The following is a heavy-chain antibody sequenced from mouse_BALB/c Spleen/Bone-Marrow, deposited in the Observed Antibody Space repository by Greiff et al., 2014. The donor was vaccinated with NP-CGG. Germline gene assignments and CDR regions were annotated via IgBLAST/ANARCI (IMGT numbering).Heavy chain of an antibody. J-gene: IGHJ1*01. CDR1: GYTFTSYV. CDR2: FNPYNDGT. Sequence: VQLQQPGPELVKPGASVKMSCKASGYTFTSYVMHWVKQKPGQGLEWIGYFNPYNDGTKYNEKFKGKATLTSDKSSSTAYMELSSLTSEDAAVYYCARKGKLYYDNPYWHFDVWGAGTTVTISS. CDR3: ARKGKLYYDNPYWHFDV. D-gene: IGHD2-1*01. V-gene: IGHV1-14*01.